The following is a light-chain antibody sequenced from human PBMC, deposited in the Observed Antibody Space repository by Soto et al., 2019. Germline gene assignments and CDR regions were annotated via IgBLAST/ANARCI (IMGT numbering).Light chain of an antibody. CDR2: EVS. CDR3: CSYAGSSTFYV. V-gene: IGLV2-23*02. CDR1: SSDVGNYNL. Sequence: QSALTQPASVSGSPGQSITISCAGTSSDVGNYNLVSWYQQYPGKAPKLMIYEVSKRPSGVSNRYSSSKSGNTASLTISGLQAEDEADYYCCSYAGSSTFYVFGTGTKVTV. J-gene: IGLJ1*01.